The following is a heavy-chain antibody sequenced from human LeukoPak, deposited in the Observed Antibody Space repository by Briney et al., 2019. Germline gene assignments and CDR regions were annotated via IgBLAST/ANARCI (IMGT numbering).Heavy chain of an antibody. CDR1: GFTFSSYW. J-gene: IGHJ6*03. CDR3: ARAGSSSSSFKVYYYYYYMDV. CDR2: IKQDGSEK. D-gene: IGHD6-6*01. Sequence: PGGSLRLSCAASGFTFSSYWMSWVRQAPGKGLEWVANIKQDGSEKYYVDSVKGRFTISRDNAKNSLYLQMNSLRAEDTAVYYCARAGSSSSSFKVYYYYYYMDVWGKGTTVTVSS. V-gene: IGHV3-7*01.